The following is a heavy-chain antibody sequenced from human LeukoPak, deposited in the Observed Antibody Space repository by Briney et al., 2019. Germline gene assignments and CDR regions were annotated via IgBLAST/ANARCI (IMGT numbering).Heavy chain of an antibody. D-gene: IGHD5-24*01. CDR1: GGSISSGGYY. CDR2: IYYSGST. J-gene: IGHJ5*02. V-gene: IGHV4-31*03. Sequence: SQTLSLTCTVSGGSISSGGYYWSWIRQHLGKGLEWIGYIYYSGSTYYNPSLKSRVTISVDTSKNQFSPKLSSVTAADTAVYYCARDQGDGYNYGWFDPWGQGTLVTVSS. CDR3: ARDQGDGYNYGWFDP.